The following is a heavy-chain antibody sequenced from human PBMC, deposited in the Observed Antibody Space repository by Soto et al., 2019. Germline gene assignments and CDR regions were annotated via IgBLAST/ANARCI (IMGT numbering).Heavy chain of an antibody. D-gene: IGHD3-9*01. V-gene: IGHV3-21*01. CDR1: TFNFTSYS. Sequence: GGSLRLSCAGSTFNFTSYSLNWVRQAPGKGLEWGSSISATSTYIFYADSVKGRFTISRDNAKNSVCLQMNSLRAEDTALYYCARVNSATGSMHFDHGGQGTLVTVSS. CDR2: ISATSTYI. J-gene: IGHJ4*02. CDR3: ARVNSATGSMHFDH.